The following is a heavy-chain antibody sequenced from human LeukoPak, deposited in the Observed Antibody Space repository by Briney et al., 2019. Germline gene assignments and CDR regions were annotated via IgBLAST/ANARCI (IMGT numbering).Heavy chain of an antibody. Sequence: SETLSLTCTVSGGSISSGGYYWSWIRQPPGKGLEWIGYIYHSGSTYYNPSLKSRVTISVDRSKNQFSLKLSSVTAADTAVYYCARANCSGGSCYDAYFDCWGQGTLVTVSS. D-gene: IGHD2-15*01. CDR1: GGSISSGGYY. V-gene: IGHV4-30-2*01. CDR2: IYHSGST. J-gene: IGHJ4*02. CDR3: ARANCSGGSCYDAYFDC.